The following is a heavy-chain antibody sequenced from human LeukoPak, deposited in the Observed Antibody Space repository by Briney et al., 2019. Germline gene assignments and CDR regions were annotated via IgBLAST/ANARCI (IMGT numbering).Heavy chain of an antibody. J-gene: IGHJ5*02. V-gene: IGHV3-23*01. D-gene: IGHD4-23*01. Sequence: GGSLRLSCAASGFTFSSYAMSWVRQAPGKGLEWVSAISGSGGSTYYADSVKGRFTISRDNSKNTLYLQMNSLRAEDTAVYYCAKFSGRDYGGSRNWFDPWGQGTLVTVSS. CDR2: ISGSGGST. CDR1: GFTFSSYA. CDR3: AKFSGRDYGGSRNWFDP.